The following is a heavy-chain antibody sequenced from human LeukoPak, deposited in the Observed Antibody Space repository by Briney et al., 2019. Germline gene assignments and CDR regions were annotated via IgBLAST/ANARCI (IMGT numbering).Heavy chain of an antibody. CDR1: GFTFSSNY. CDR3: ARGVGYSYGYIVY. D-gene: IGHD5-18*01. V-gene: IGHV3-66*02. J-gene: IGHJ4*02. Sequence: GXSLRLSCAASGFTFSSNYMSWVRQAPGKGVEWVSVIYSGGSTYYTDSVKGRFTISRDNSKNTLYLQMNSLRAEDTAVYYCARGVGYSYGYIVYWGQGTLVTVSS. CDR2: IYSGGST.